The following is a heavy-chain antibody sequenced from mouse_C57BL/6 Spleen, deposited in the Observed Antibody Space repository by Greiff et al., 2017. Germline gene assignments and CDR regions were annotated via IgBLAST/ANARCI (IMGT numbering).Heavy chain of an antibody. J-gene: IGHJ3*01. CDR2: ISDGGSYT. CDR1: GFTFSSYA. D-gene: IGHD1-1*01. CDR3: ARGGYGSSSFAY. Sequence: EVHLVESGGGLVKPGGSLKLSCAASGFTFSSYAMSWVRQTPKKRLEWVATISDGGSYTYYPDNVKGRFTISRDNAKNNLYLQMSHLKSEDTAMYYCARGGYGSSSFAYWGQGTLVTVSA. V-gene: IGHV5-4*01.